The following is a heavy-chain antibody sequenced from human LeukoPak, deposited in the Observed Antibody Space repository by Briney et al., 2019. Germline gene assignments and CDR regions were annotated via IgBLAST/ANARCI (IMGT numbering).Heavy chain of an antibody. Sequence: GGSLRLSCAASGITLSSYDMHWVRQAPGKALEWVAVISYDGSNKDYADSVKGRFAISRDNSKNTLDLQMNSLRAEDTAVYYCAKDRGVWAFDIWGQGTMVTVSS. CDR3: AKDRGVWAFDI. V-gene: IGHV3-30*09. D-gene: IGHD3-10*01. CDR1: GITLSSYD. J-gene: IGHJ3*02. CDR2: ISYDGSNK.